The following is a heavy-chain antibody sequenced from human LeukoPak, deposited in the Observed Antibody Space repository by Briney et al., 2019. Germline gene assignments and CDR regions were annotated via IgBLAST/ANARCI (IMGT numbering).Heavy chain of an antibody. Sequence: ASVKVSCKASGYTFTSYGISWVRQAPGQGLEWRGWISAYNGNTNYAQKLQGRVTMTTDTSTSTAYMELRSLRSDDTAVYYCARDFIWNYPPNWFDPWGQGTLVTVSS. CDR2: ISAYNGNT. V-gene: IGHV1-18*01. D-gene: IGHD1-7*01. J-gene: IGHJ5*02. CDR3: ARDFIWNYPPNWFDP. CDR1: GYTFTSYG.